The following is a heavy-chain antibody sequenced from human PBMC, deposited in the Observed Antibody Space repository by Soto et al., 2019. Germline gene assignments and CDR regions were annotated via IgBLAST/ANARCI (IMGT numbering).Heavy chain of an antibody. CDR3: ARENMDDRTGGPDI. CDR2: INPGSGRP. CDR1: GYTFRRYF. Sequence: ASVKVSCKASGYTFRRYFIHWVRQAPGQGLEWMGLINPGSGRPKYAQNFQDRVIMTRDTSTTTVYMELSSVISEDTAIYYCARENMDDRTGGPDIWGQ. D-gene: IGHD2-8*02. V-gene: IGHV1-46*01. J-gene: IGHJ3*02.